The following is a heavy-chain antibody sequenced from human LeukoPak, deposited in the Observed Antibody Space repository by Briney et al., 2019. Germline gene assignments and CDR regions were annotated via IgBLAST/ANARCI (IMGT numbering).Heavy chain of an antibody. CDR3: AKDGVPGRFLEWLTHNWFDP. J-gene: IGHJ5*02. V-gene: IGHV3-30*02. CDR1: GFTFSSYA. CDR2: ISGTGRNK. D-gene: IGHD3-3*01. Sequence: GRSLRLSCAASGFTFSSYAMHWVRQAPGKGLEWVSSISGTGRNKYYAVSVKGRFTISRDNSKNTLYLQMNSLRAEDTAVYYCAKDGVPGRFLEWLTHNWFDPWGQGTLVTVSS.